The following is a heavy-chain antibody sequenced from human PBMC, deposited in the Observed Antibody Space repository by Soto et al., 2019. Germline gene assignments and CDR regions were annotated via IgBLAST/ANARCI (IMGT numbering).Heavy chain of an antibody. V-gene: IGHV3-23*01. CDR2: ISGSGGST. J-gene: IGHJ5*02. CDR1: GFTFSSYA. CDR3: AKGGYSSSWYRAENWFDP. D-gene: IGHD6-13*01. Sequence: GSLRLSCAASGFTFSSYAMSWVRQAPGKGLEWVSAISGSGGSTYYADSVKGRFTISRDNSKNTLYLQMNSLRAEDTAVYYCAKGGYSSSWYRAENWFDPWGQRTLVTVSS.